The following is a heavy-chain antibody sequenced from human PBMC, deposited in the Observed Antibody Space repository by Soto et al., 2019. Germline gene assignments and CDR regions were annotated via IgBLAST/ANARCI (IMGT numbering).Heavy chain of an antibody. CDR1: GYTFTSYY. D-gene: IGHD5-18*01. V-gene: IGHV1-46*01. CDR3: AREGERIQLWENEAFDI. J-gene: IGHJ3*02. CDR2: INPSGGST. Sequence: GASVKVSCKASGYTFTSYYMHWVRQAPGQGLEWMGIINPSGGSTSYAQKFQGRVTMTRDTSTSTVYMELSSLRSEDTAVYYCAREGERIQLWENEAFDIWGQGTMVTVSS.